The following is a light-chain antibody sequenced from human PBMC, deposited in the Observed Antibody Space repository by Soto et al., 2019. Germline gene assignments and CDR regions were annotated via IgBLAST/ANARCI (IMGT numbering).Light chain of an antibody. Sequence: QSVLTQPRSVSGSPGQSVTISCTGTNSEVGGYTYVSWYQQHPGKAPKLMIYGVSERPSGVPDRFSGSKSGNTASLTISGLQAEDEADYYCCSYAGTPYVFGTGTKVTVL. CDR1: NSEVGGYTY. V-gene: IGLV2-11*01. CDR3: CSYAGTPYV. CDR2: GVS. J-gene: IGLJ1*01.